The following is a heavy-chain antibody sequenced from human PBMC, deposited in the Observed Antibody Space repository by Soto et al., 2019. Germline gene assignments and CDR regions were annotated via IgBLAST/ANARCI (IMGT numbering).Heavy chain of an antibody. CDR2: IYYSGST. CDR3: ARGSSGSWPSDY. V-gene: IGHV4-31*03. Sequence: QVQLQESGPGLVKPSQTLSLTCTVSGGSISSGGYFWSWIRQHPGKGLEWIGYIYYSGSTYYSPFPTSRITISVDTSTNQFSLSLRSVTAADTAVYSSARGSSGSWPSDYWGQGTLVTVSS. CDR1: GGSISSGGYF. J-gene: IGHJ4*02. D-gene: IGHD6-13*01.